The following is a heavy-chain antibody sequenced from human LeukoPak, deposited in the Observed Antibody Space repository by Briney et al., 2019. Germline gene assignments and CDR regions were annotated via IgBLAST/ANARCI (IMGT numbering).Heavy chain of an antibody. J-gene: IGHJ4*02. CDR3: ARQTGSGLFILP. CDR1: SGSISTSNYY. D-gene: IGHD3/OR15-3a*01. V-gene: IGHV4-39*01. CDR2: IYYSGNT. Sequence: SETLSLTCTVSSGSISTSNYYWGWVRQPPGKALEWIGNIYYSGNTYYNASLKSQVSISIDTSKNQFSLRLTSVTAADTAVYYCARQTGSGLFILPGGQGTLVTVSS.